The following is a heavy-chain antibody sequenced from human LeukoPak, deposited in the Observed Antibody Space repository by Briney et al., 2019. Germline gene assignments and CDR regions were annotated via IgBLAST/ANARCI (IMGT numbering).Heavy chain of an antibody. D-gene: IGHD2-2*01. CDR1: GGSFSSYY. Sequence: SETLSLTCTVSGGSFSSYYWSWIRQPAGKGLEWIGRIYTSGSTKYNPSLKSRVTMSVDTSKNQFFLKLSSVTAADTAVYYCARDGGPNIVVVPAATRRLKYYFDYWGQGTLVTVSS. J-gene: IGHJ4*02. CDR3: ARDGGPNIVVVPAATRRLKYYFDY. CDR2: IYTSGST. V-gene: IGHV4-4*07.